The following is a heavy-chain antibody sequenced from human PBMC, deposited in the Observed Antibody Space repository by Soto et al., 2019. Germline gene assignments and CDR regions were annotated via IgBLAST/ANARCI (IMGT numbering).Heavy chain of an antibody. CDR2: IYTAGGK. CDR1: GFTVSNTY. D-gene: IGHD2-2*01. Sequence: EVQLVETGGGLIQPGGSLRLSCAASGFTVSNTYMTWVRQPPGKGLECVSVIYTAGGKNYAESVKGRCIISTDNSKNKLYLQMNSLRAVDTAVYYCESALPVAKGGFDPWGQGTLVTVSS. CDR3: ESALPVAKGGFDP. V-gene: IGHV3-53*02. J-gene: IGHJ5*02.